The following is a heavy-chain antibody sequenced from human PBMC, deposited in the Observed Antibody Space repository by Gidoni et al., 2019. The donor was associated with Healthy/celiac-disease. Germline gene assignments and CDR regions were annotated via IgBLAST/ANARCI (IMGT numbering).Heavy chain of an antibody. J-gene: IGHJ4*02. CDR1: GFTFSSYA. V-gene: IGHV3-23*01. CDR2: ISGSGGST. CDR3: AKGNPGITIFGVVITFFDY. D-gene: IGHD3-3*01. Sequence: EVQLLESGGGLVQPGGSLRLSCAASGFTFSSYAMSWVRQAPGKGLEWVAAISGSGGSTYYADSVKGRFTISRDNSKNTLYLQMNSLRAEDTAVYYCAKGNPGITIFGVVITFFDYWAREPWSPSPQ.